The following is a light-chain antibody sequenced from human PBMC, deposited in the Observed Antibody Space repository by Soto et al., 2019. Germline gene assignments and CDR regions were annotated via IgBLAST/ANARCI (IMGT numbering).Light chain of an antibody. CDR3: SSYAGSVL. CDR1: SSDVGAYNH. Sequence: QSALTQPPSASGSPGQSVTISCTGTSSDVGAYNHGSWYQQHPGKAPKLMIYEVSKRPSGVPDRFSGSKSGNTASLTVSGLQAEDEADYYCSSYAGSVLFGGGTQLTVL. CDR2: EVS. J-gene: IGLJ2*01. V-gene: IGLV2-8*01.